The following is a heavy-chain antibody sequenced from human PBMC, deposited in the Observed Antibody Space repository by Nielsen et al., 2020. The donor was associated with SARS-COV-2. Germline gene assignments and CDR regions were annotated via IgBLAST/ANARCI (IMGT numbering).Heavy chain of an antibody. CDR1: GGSISSGGYY. CDR3: ARDSGPRGMDV. CDR2: IYYSGST. J-gene: IGHJ6*02. D-gene: IGHD3-10*01. V-gene: IGHV4-61*08. Sequence: SETLSLTCTVSGGSISSGGYYWSWIRQPPGKGLEWIGYIYYSGSTNYNPSLKSRVTISVDTSKNQFSLKLSSVTAADTAVYYCARDSGPRGMDVWGQGTTVTVSS.